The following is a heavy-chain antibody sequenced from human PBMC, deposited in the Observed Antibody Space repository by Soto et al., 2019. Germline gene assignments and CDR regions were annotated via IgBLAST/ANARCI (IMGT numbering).Heavy chain of an antibody. J-gene: IGHJ3*02. Sequence: GGSLRLSCAASGFTFDDYAMHWVRQAPGKGLEWVSGISWNSGSIGYADSVKGRFTISRDNAKNSLYLQMNSLRAEDTALYYCATMTLPRVAGSFDIWGQGTMVTVSS. CDR1: GFTFDDYA. V-gene: IGHV3-9*01. CDR3: ATMTLPRVAGSFDI. D-gene: IGHD2-15*01. CDR2: ISWNSGSI.